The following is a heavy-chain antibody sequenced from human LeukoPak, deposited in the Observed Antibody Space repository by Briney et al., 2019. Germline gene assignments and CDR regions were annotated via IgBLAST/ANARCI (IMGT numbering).Heavy chain of an antibody. CDR1: GGSISSSSYY. Sequence: PSETLSLTCTVSGGSISSSSYYWGWIRQPPGKGLEWIGSIYYSGSTYYNPSLKSGVTISVDTSKNQFSLKLSSVTAADTAVYYCARAPEIVVVTAPLHHDYWGQGTLVTVSS. D-gene: IGHD2-21*02. CDR2: IYYSGST. CDR3: ARAPEIVVVTAPLHHDY. V-gene: IGHV4-39*07. J-gene: IGHJ4*02.